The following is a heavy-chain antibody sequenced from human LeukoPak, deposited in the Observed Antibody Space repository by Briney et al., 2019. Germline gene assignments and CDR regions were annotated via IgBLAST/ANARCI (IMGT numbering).Heavy chain of an antibody. CDR2: IYYSGNT. CDR3: ASQNTAMVSFDY. Sequence: PSETLSLTCTVSGGSISSSSYYWGWIRQPPGKGLEWIGSIYYSGNTYNNPSLKGRVTISVDTSKNQFSLKLSSVTAADTAVYYCASQNTAMVSFDYWGQGTLVTVSS. CDR1: GGSISSSSYY. V-gene: IGHV4-39*07. D-gene: IGHD5-18*01. J-gene: IGHJ4*02.